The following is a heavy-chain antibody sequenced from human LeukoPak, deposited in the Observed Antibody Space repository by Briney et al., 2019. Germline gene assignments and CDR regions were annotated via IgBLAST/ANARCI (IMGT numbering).Heavy chain of an antibody. CDR1: GFTFSSYG. CDR2: IRNDGSNK. J-gene: IGHJ4*02. V-gene: IGHV3-30*02. CDR3: AKGGIVVVPAAIPFDH. Sequence: GGSLRLSCAASGFTFSSYGMLWVRQAPGKGLEWVAFIRNDGSNKYYADSVKGRFTISRDNSKNTLYLQMNSLRAEDTAVYYCAKGGIVVVPAAIPFDHWGQGTVVTVSS. D-gene: IGHD2-2*01.